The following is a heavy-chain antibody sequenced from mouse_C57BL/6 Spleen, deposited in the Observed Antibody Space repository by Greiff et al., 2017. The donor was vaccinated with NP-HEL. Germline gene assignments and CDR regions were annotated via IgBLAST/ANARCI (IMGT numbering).Heavy chain of an antibody. V-gene: IGHV1-61*01. CDR3: ARSGYYGYDCGMDY. CDR1: GYTFTSYW. J-gene: IGHJ4*01. CDR2: IYPSDSET. Sequence: QVQLQQPGAELVRPGSSVKLSCKASGYTFTSYWMDWVKQRPGQGLEWIGNIYPSDSETHYNQKFKDKATLTVDKSSSTAYMQLSSLTSEDSAVYYCARSGYYGYDCGMDYWGQGTSVTVSS. D-gene: IGHD2-2*01.